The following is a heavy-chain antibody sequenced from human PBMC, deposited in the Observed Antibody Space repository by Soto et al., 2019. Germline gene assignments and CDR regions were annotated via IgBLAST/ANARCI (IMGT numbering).Heavy chain of an antibody. CDR2: IIPILGIA. V-gene: IGHV1-69*02. D-gene: IGHD2-2*01. CDR3: ARGYCSSTSCFGHDAFDI. CDR1: GGTFSSYT. J-gene: IGHJ3*02. Sequence: QVQLVQSGAEVKKPGSSVKVSCKASGGTFSSYTISWVRQAPGQGLEWMGRIIPILGIANYAQKFQGRVTITADKSTSTAYMELSSLRSEDTAVYYCARGYCSSTSCFGHDAFDIWGQGTMVTVSS.